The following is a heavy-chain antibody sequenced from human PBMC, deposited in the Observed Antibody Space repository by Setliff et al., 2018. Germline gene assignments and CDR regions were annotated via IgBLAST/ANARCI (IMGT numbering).Heavy chain of an antibody. J-gene: IGHJ4*02. CDR2: IANRGNTV. Sequence: PGGSLRLSCAASGFTFSSYEMIWVRQAPGKGLEWVSYIANRGNTVYYADSVEGRFTVSRDNANNSLYLQMDSLKAEDTAVYYCARDGHNVYYFDYWGLGTLVTVSS. CDR3: ARDGHNVYYFDY. CDR1: GFTFSSYE. V-gene: IGHV3-48*03. D-gene: IGHD1-1*01.